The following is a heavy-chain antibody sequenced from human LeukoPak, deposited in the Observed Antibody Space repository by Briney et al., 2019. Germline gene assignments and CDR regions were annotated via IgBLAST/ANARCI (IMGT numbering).Heavy chain of an antibody. Sequence: GGSLRLSCAASGFTFSSYAMSWVRQAPGKGLEWVSAISGSGGSTYYADSAKGRFTISRDNSKNTLYLQMNSLRAEDTAVYYCAKMGGYFDWLMAHFDYWGQGTLVTVSS. CDR2: ISGSGGST. CDR3: AKMGGYFDWLMAHFDY. CDR1: GFTFSSYA. D-gene: IGHD3-9*01. J-gene: IGHJ4*02. V-gene: IGHV3-23*01.